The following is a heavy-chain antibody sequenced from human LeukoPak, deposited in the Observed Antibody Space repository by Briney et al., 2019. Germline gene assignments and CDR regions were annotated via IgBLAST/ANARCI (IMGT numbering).Heavy chain of an antibody. D-gene: IGHD1-14*01. CDR3: ARQHSPGYFDY. CDR1: GGSINTYF. V-gene: IGHV4-59*08. J-gene: IGHJ4*02. CDR2: IKYSGST. Sequence: SETLSLTCTVSGGSINTYFWTWIRQPPGKGLEWIGYIKYSGSTNSNPSLKSRLAMSVDTSKNQFSVKLTSVTAADTAVYYCARQHSPGYFDYWGQGTLVTVSS.